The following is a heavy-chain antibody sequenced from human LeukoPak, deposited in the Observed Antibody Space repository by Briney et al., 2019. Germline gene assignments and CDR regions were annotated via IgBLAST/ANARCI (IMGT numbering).Heavy chain of an antibody. J-gene: IGHJ6*03. V-gene: IGHV3-48*03. CDR3: ARVRGVAPLHYYMDV. Sequence: SGGSLRLSCAASGFTFSSYEMNWVRQAPGKGLEWVSYISSSGSTIYYADSVKGRFTISRDNPNNSLYLQMNSLRAEDTAVYYCARVRGVAPLHYYMDVWGKGTTVTVSS. CDR2: ISSSGSTI. CDR1: GFTFSSYE. D-gene: IGHD3-10*01.